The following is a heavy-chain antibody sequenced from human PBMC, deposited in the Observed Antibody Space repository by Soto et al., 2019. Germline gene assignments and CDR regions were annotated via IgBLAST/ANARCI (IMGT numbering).Heavy chain of an antibody. D-gene: IGHD7-27*01. CDR3: ARDHSGAADF. CDR1: GDSMSSYY. J-gene: IGHJ3*01. V-gene: IGHV4-4*07. CDR2: ISATGTT. Sequence: QVQLQESGTGLVEPSETLSLTCTVSGDSMSSYYWSWIRQSAEKGLEWIGRISATGTTTYIPSLKSRITLAVDTSNNQFSLNLKFVTAADTAVYFCARDHSGAADFWGQGTVVTVS.